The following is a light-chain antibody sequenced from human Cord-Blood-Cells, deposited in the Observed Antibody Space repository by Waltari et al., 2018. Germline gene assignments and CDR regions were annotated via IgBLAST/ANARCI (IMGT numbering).Light chain of an antibody. CDR1: QSVSSSY. V-gene: IGKV3-20*01. Sequence: EIVLTHSPAPLSLSPGEGATLSCRASQSVSSSYLAWYQQKPGQAPRLLIYGASSRATGIPDRFSGSGSGTDFTLTISRLEPEDFAVYYCQQYGSSPRTFGQGTKVEIK. CDR2: GAS. J-gene: IGKJ1*01. CDR3: QQYGSSPRT.